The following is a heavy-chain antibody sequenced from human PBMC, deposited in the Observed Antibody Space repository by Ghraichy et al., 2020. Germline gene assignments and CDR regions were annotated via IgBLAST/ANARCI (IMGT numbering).Heavy chain of an antibody. CDR1: GFTVSSNY. D-gene: IGHD3-22*01. J-gene: IGHJ2*01. Sequence: GGSLRLSCAASGFTVSSNYMSWVRQAPGKGLEWVSVIYSGGSTYYADSVKGRFTISRDNSKNTLYLQMNSLRAEDTAVYYCARHKLAWLLDWYFDLWGRGTLVTVSS. CDR2: IYSGGST. V-gene: IGHV3-66*02. CDR3: ARHKLAWLLDWYFDL.